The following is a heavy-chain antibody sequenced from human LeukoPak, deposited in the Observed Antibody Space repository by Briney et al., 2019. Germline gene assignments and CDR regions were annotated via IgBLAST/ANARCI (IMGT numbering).Heavy chain of an antibody. J-gene: IGHJ4*02. V-gene: IGHV3-48*01. CDR3: ARDSCSGGSCYSVDY. D-gene: IGHD2-15*01. CDR1: GFTFSSYS. CDR2: ISSSSSTI. Sequence: GGSLRFSCAASGFTFSSYSMNWVRQAPGKGLEWVSYISSSSSTIYYADSVKGRFTISRDNAKNSLYLQMNSLRAEDTAVYYCARDSCSGGSCYSVDYWGQGTLVTVSS.